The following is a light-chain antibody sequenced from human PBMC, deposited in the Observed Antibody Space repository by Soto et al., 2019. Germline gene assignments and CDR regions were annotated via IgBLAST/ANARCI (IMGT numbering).Light chain of an antibody. J-gene: IGKJ1*01. Sequence: EIVLTQSPGTLSLSPGERATLSCRASQSISSTYLAWHRQKPGQPPRLLIYAASSRATGIPDRFSGSGSGTDFTLTISRLEPEDFAVYYCQQYFASSWTFGQGTRVEIK. CDR2: AAS. CDR3: QQYFASSWT. V-gene: IGKV3-20*01. CDR1: QSISSTY.